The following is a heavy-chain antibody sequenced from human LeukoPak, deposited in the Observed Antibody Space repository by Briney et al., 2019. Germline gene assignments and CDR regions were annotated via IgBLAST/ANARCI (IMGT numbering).Heavy chain of an antibody. J-gene: IGHJ4*02. CDR2: IYYSGST. CDR3: ARGRYSYGFDY. V-gene: IGHV4-59*01. CDR1: GGSISSYY. D-gene: IGHD5-18*01. Sequence: PSETLSLTCTVSGGSISSYYWSWIRQPPGKGREWIGYIYYSGSTNYNPSLKSRATISVDTSKNQFSLKLSSVTAADTAVYYCARGRYSYGFDYWGQGTLVTVSS.